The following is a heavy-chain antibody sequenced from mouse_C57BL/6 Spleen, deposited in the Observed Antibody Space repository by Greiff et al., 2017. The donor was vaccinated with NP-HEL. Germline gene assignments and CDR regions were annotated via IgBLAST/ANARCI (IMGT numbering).Heavy chain of an antibody. V-gene: IGHV1-59*01. Sequence: QVQLQQPGAELVRPGTSVKLSCKASGYTFTSYWMHWVKQRPGQGLEWIGVIDPSDSYTNYNQKFKGKATLTVDTSSSTAYMQLSSLTSEDSAVYYCARQSQLWDYWGQGTTLTVSS. J-gene: IGHJ2*01. CDR3: ARQSQLWDY. CDR2: IDPSDSYT. CDR1: GYTFTSYW. D-gene: IGHD3-1*01.